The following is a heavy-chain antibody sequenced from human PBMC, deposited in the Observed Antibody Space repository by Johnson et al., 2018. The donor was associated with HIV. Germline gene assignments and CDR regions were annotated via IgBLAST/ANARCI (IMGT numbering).Heavy chain of an antibody. D-gene: IGHD6-25*01. J-gene: IGHJ3*01. CDR1: GFTVSSNY. V-gene: IGHV3-66*01. CDR3: ARDGESQRLPLGDAFDV. CDR2: IYSGGTT. Sequence: VQLVESGGGLVQPGGSLRLSCAASGFTVSSNYMSWVRQAPGKGLEWVSVIYSGGTTYYVDSVKGRFTISRDNSKNTLYLQMNSLRAEDTAVYYCARDGESQRLPLGDAFDVLGQGTLVTVSS.